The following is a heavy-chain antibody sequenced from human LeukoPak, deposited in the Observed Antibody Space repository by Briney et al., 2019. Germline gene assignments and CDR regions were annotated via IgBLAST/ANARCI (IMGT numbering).Heavy chain of an antibody. Sequence: SETLSLTCAVYGGSFSGYYWSWIRQPPGKGLEWIGEINHSGSTNYNPSLKSRVTISVDTSKNQFSLKLSSVTAADTAVYYCAREDYYDSSGYSNFDYWGQGTLVTVSS. CDR3: AREDYYDSSGYSNFDY. J-gene: IGHJ4*02. V-gene: IGHV4-34*01. CDR2: INHSGST. CDR1: GGSFSGYY. D-gene: IGHD3-22*01.